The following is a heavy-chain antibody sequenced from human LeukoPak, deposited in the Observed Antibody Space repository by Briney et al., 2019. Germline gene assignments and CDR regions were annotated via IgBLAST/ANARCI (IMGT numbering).Heavy chain of an antibody. D-gene: IGHD2-2*01. J-gene: IGHJ3*02. Sequence: SETLSLTCIISGGSIGPYYWSWIRQAAGKGPEWIGRIYTTGTADYNPSLKGRVFLSVDTSKNQFSLKVTSVTAADTAVYYCARFGGYQLLGDAFDIWGQGTMVTVSS. V-gene: IGHV4-4*07. CDR1: GGSIGPYY. CDR3: ARFGGYQLLGDAFDI. CDR2: IYTTGTA.